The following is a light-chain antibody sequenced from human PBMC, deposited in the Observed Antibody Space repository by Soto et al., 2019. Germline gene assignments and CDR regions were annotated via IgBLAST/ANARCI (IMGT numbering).Light chain of an antibody. V-gene: IGKV3-15*01. CDR3: QQYNKWPLT. CDR1: QSVSSN. CDR2: GAS. J-gene: IGKJ1*01. Sequence: EIVMTQSPATLPVSPGERATLSCRASQSVSSNLAWYQQKPGQAPRFLIYGASTRATGIPVRFSGSASGTEFTLTISSLQSEDFTVYYCQQYNKWPLTFGQGTKVDIK.